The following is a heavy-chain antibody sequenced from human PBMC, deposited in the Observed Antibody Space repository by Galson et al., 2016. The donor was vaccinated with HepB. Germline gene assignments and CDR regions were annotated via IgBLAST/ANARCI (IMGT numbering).Heavy chain of an antibody. V-gene: IGHV3-7*03. CDR3: ARGMGVVLRVIADLFDY. J-gene: IGHJ4*02. CDR1: GFPFIHAW. D-gene: IGHD3-16*02. Sequence: SLRLSCAVSGFPFIHAWMSWVPQAPGKGLEWVANIKQDGSEKYYVDSVKGRFTISRDNAKNSLYLQMNSLRAEDTAVYYCARGMGVVLRVIADLFDYWGQGTLVTVSS. CDR2: IKQDGSEK.